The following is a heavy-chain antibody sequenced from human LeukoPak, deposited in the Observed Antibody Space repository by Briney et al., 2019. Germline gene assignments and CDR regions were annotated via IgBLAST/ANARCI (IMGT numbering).Heavy chain of an antibody. D-gene: IGHD3-3*01. Sequence: GGSLRLSCAASGFTFSSYAMSWVRQASGKGLEWVSAISGSGGSTHYADSVKGQFTISRDNSKNTLYLQMNSLRAEDAAVYYCAKGRDFWSGYYPDYWGQGTLVTVSS. V-gene: IGHV3-23*01. CDR2: ISGSGGST. CDR1: GFTFSSYA. J-gene: IGHJ4*02. CDR3: AKGRDFWSGYYPDY.